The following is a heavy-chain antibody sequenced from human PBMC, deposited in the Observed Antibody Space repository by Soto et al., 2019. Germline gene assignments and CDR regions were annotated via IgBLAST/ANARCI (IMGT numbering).Heavy chain of an antibody. V-gene: IGHV3-33*01. D-gene: IGHD6-13*01. Sequence: PGGSLRLSCAASGFTFSSYGMHWVRQAPGKGLEWVAVIWYDGSNKYYADSVKGRFTISRDNSKNTLYLQMNSLRAEDTAVYYCARDVIAAAKGMDVWGQGTTVTVSS. CDR3: ARDVIAAAKGMDV. J-gene: IGHJ6*02. CDR2: IWYDGSNK. CDR1: GFTFSSYG.